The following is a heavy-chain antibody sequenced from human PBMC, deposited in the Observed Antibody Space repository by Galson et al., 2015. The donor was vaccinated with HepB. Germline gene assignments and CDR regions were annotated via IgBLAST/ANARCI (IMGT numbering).Heavy chain of an antibody. CDR1: GFTFSNAW. CDR3: TTLTMIVVVPTAY. J-gene: IGHJ4*02. CDR2: IKSKTDGGTT. D-gene: IGHD3-22*01. Sequence: SLRLSCAASGFTFSNAWMSWVRQAPGKGLERVGRIKSKTDGGTTDYAAPVKGRFTISRDDSKNTLYLQMNSLKTEDTAVYYCTTLTMIVVVPTAYWGQGTLVTVSS. V-gene: IGHV3-15*01.